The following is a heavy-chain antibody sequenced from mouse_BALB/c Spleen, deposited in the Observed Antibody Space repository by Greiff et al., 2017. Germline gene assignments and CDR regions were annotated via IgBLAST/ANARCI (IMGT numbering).Heavy chain of an antibody. CDR2: IYPGRGIT. V-gene: IGHV1-55*01. J-gene: IGHJ2*01. CDR3: SRGFPYFDY. Sequence: VQLQQSGAELVRPGASVTLSCKASGYTFTSYWINWVKQRPGQGLEWIGDIYPGRGITNYNEKFKSKATLTLDTSSSTAYMQLSSLTSEDSAVYYCSRGFPYFDYWGQGTTLTVSS. CDR1: GYTFTSYW.